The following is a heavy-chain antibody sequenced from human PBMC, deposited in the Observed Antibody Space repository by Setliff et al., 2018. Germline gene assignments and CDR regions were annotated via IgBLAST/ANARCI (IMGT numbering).Heavy chain of an antibody. CDR3: ARLVDYYYYYMDV. V-gene: IGHV3-48*01. CDR2: ISSSSSTV. J-gene: IGHJ6*03. D-gene: IGHD1-26*01. Sequence: PGGSLRLSCAASGFTFRSYSMKWVRQAPGKGLEWVSYISSSSSTVYYADSVKGRFTISRDNAKNLLYLQMNSLRAEDTAVYYCARLVDYYYYYMDVWGKGTTVTVSS. CDR1: GFTFRSYS.